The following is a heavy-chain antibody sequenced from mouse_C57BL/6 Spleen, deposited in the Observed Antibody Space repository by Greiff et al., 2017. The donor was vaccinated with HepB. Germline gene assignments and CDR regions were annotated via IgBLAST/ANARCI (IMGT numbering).Heavy chain of an antibody. D-gene: IGHD4-1*01. CDR2: IYPGDGDT. Sequence: QVQLKQSGPELVKPGASVKISCKASGYAFSSSWMNWVKQRPGKGLEWIGRIYPGDGDTNYNGKFKGKATLTADISSSTAYMQLSSLTSEDSAVYFCARRTGPYYFDYWGQGTTLTVSS. J-gene: IGHJ2*01. V-gene: IGHV1-82*01. CDR3: ARRTGPYYFDY. CDR1: GYAFSSSW.